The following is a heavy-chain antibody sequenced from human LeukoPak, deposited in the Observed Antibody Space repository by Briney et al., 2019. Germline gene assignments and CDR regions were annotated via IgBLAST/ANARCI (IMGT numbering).Heavy chain of an antibody. J-gene: IGHJ6*02. Sequence: GGSLRLSCAASGFTFSSYSMNWVRQAPGKGLEWVSSISSSSSYIYYADSVKGRFTISRDNAKNSLYLQMNSLRAEDTAVYYCARDHSSSWQTEYGMDVWGQGTTVTVSS. CDR3: ARDHSSSWQTEYGMDV. CDR2: ISSSSSYI. V-gene: IGHV3-21*01. D-gene: IGHD6-13*01. CDR1: GFTFSSYS.